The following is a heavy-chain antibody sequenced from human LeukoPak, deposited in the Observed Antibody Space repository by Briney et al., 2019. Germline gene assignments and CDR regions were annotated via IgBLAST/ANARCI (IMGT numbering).Heavy chain of an antibody. J-gene: IGHJ4*02. CDR2: IYYSGIT. CDR1: GGSISSSSYY. D-gene: IGHD3-10*01. V-gene: IGHV4-39*02. CDR3: ARDEGFGD. Sequence: SETLSLTCTVSGGSISSSSYYWGWIRQPPGKGLEWIGSIYYSGITYSNPSLKSPVTISVDTSKNQFSLKLSSVTAADTAVYYCARDEGFGDWGQGTLVTVSS.